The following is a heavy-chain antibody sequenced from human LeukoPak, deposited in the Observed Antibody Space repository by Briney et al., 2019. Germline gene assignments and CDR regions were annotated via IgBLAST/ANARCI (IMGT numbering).Heavy chain of an antibody. Sequence: GGSLRLSCAASGFTFSSYAMHWVRQAPGKGLEWVAVISYDGSHIFYADSVKGRFTISRDNSKNTLYLQMNSLTTEDTAVYYCARCGGDCYTSTQGFDYWGQGTLVTVSS. J-gene: IGHJ4*02. CDR2: ISYDGSHI. D-gene: IGHD2-21*02. CDR3: ARCGGDCYTSTQGFDY. CDR1: GFTFSSYA. V-gene: IGHV3-30*04.